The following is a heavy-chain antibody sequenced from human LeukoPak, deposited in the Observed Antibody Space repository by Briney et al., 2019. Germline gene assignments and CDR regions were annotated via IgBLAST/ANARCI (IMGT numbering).Heavy chain of an antibody. CDR1: GGSISGYY. V-gene: IGHV4-59*01. J-gene: IGHJ3*02. CDR2: IYDSGST. D-gene: IGHD3-10*01. CDR3: ARSDYSGSGTYTEFDAFDI. Sequence: SETLSLTCTVSGGSISGYYWSWIRQPPGKGLEWIGYIYDSGSTNYNPSLKSRVTISVDTSKSQFSLKLSSVTAADTAVYYCARSDYSGSGTYTEFDAFDIWGQGPMVTVSS.